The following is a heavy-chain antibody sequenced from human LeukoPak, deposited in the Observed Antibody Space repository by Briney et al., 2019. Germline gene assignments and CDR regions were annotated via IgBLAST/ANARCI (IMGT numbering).Heavy chain of an antibody. Sequence: GGSLRLSCAASGFTVSGNYMSWARQAPGKGLERVSVIYGGGSTSYADSVKGRFTISRDDSKNTLYLQMNSLRAEDTAVYYCAKEGSYYQVEYFQHWGQGTLVTVSS. CDR2: IYGGGST. V-gene: IGHV3-53*01. CDR3: AKEGSYYQVEYFQH. J-gene: IGHJ1*01. D-gene: IGHD1-26*01. CDR1: GFTVSGNY.